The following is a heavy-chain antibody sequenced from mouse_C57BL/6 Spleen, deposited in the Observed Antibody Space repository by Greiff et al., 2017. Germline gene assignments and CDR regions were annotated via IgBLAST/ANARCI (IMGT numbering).Heavy chain of an antibody. Sequence: EVQLQQSGAELVRPGASVKLSCTASGFNIKDDYMHWVKQRPEQGLEWIGWIDPENGDTEYASKFQGKATITADTSSNTAYLQLSSLTSEDTAVYYCTTGIARYWGQGTSVTVSS. D-gene: IGHD6-1*01. CDR3: TTGIARY. CDR2: IDPENGDT. J-gene: IGHJ4*01. CDR1: GFNIKDDY. V-gene: IGHV14-4*01.